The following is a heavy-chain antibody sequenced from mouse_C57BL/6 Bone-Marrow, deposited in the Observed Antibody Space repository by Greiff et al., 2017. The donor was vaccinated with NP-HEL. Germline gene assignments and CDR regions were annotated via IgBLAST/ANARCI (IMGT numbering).Heavy chain of an antibody. V-gene: IGHV14-4*01. CDR2: IDPENGDT. Sequence: VQLQQSGAELVRPGASVKLSCTASGFNIKDDYMPWVKQRPEQGLEWIGWIDPENGDTEYASKFQGKATITADTSSNTAYLQLSSLTSEDTAVYYGTTGISFAYWGQGTLVTVSA. J-gene: IGHJ3*01. CDR3: TTGISFAY. CDR1: GFNIKDDY.